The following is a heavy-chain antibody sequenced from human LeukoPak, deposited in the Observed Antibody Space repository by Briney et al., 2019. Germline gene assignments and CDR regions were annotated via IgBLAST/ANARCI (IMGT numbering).Heavy chain of an antibody. CDR2: ISAYNGNT. V-gene: IGHV1-18*01. J-gene: IGHJ6*02. D-gene: IGHD3-22*01. Sequence: ASVKVSCKASGYTFTSYGISWVRQAPGQGLEWMGWISAYNGNTNYAQKLQGRVTMTTDTSTSTAYMELRSLRSDDTAVYYCARVGGYYYDSSGLGYYYGMDVWGQGTTVTVSS. CDR1: GYTFTSYG. CDR3: ARVGGYYYDSSGLGYYYGMDV.